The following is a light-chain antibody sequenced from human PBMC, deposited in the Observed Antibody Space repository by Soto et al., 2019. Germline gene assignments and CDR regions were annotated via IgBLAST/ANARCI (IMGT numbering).Light chain of an antibody. J-gene: IGKJ4*01. CDR3: QQYNSYPLT. CDR1: QSVSSN. Sequence: EIVMTQSPVTLSVSPGERTTLSCRASQSVSSNLAWYQQRPGQAPRLLIYDASTRATGIPSRFSGSGSGTEFTLTISSLQPDDFATYYCQQYNSYPLTFGGGTKVDIK. V-gene: IGKV3-15*01. CDR2: DAS.